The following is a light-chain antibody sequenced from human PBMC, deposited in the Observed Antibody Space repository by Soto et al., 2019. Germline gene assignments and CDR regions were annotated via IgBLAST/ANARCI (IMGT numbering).Light chain of an antibody. CDR2: GAC. V-gene: IGKV3-20*01. CDR1: QSVSSY. J-gene: IGKJ1*01. Sequence: EIVLTQSPATLSLSPGERATLSCRASQSVSSYLAWYQQKPGQAPRLLIYGACSRATDIPDRFSGGGSGTDFTLTIIRLEPEDFAVYYCQQYGSSPWTFGQGTKVDIK. CDR3: QQYGSSPWT.